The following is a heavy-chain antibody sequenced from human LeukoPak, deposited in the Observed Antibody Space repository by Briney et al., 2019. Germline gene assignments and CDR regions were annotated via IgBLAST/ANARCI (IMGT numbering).Heavy chain of an antibody. CDR2: INHSGST. CDR3: ARVKRIKLFDY. D-gene: IGHD2-15*01. Sequence: SETLSLTCAVYGGSFSGYYWSWIRQPPGKGLEWIGEINHSGSTNYNPSLKSRVTISVDTSKNQFSLKLSSVTAADTAVYYCARVKRIKLFDYWGQGTLVTVSS. V-gene: IGHV4-34*01. CDR1: GGSFSGYY. J-gene: IGHJ4*02.